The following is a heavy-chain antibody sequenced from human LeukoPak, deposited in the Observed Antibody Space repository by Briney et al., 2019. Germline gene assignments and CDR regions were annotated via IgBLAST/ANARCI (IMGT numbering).Heavy chain of an antibody. CDR2: INTNTGNP. Sequence: ASVKVSCKASGYTFTSYAMNWVRQAPGQGLEWMGWINTNTGNPTYAQGFTGRFVFSLDTSVSTAYLQISSLKAEDTAVYYCAREGYYYDSSGYYSYFDNWGQGTLVTVSS. V-gene: IGHV7-4-1*02. CDR3: AREGYYYDSSGYYSYFDN. J-gene: IGHJ4*02. CDR1: GYTFTSYA. D-gene: IGHD3-22*01.